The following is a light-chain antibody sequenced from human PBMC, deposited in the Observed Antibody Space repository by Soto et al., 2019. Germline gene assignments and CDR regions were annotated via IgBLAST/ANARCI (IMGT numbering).Light chain of an antibody. J-gene: IGLJ2*01. CDR2: DVS. CDR3: SSYTRSSTLGVL. V-gene: IGLV2-14*01. CDR1: SSDVGGYNY. Sequence: QSALTQPASVSGSPGQSITISCTGTSSDVGGYNYVSWYLQHPGKAPKLMIYDVSNRPSGVSNRFSGSKSGNTASLTISGLQAEDEADYYCSSYTRSSTLGVLFGGGTKLTVL.